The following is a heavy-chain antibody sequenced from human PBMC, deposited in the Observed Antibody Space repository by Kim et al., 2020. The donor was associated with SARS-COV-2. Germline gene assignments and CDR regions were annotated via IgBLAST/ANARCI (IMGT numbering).Heavy chain of an antibody. CDR2: VYSSGTP. V-gene: IGHV4-39*01. CDR3: AGHGTIHSGFGWLDP. J-gene: IGHJ5*02. CDR1: GASISTTGHY. D-gene: IGHD3-10*01. Sequence: SETLSLTCSVSGASISTTGHYWGWLRQPPGQGLEWLGSVYSSGTPYYSPSLKSRITISIDTSKNQFSLKLSSVTAAASDTAVYYCAGHGTIHSGFGWLDPWGQGALVTVSS.